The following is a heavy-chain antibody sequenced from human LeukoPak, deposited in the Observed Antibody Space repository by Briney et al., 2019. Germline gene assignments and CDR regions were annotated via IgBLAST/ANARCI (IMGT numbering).Heavy chain of an antibody. CDR1: GGSFSGYY. CDR3: ARAYSPPYYHIPY. Sequence: SETLSLTCAVYGGSFSGYYWSWIRQPPGKGLEWIGEINHSGSTNYNPSPKSRVTISVDTSKNQFSLKLSSVTAADTAVYYCARAYSPPYYHIPYWGQGTLVTVSS. D-gene: IGHD3-9*01. CDR2: INHSGST. V-gene: IGHV4-34*01. J-gene: IGHJ4*02.